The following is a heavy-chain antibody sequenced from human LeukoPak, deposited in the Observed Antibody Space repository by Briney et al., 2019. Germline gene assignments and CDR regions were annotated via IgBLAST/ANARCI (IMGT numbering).Heavy chain of an antibody. Sequence: PSETLSLTCTVSGGSISSSSYYWGWSRQPPGKGLEWIGSIYYSGSTYYNPSLKSRVTISVDTSKNQFSLKLSSVTAADTAVYYCARPCSSTSCYHAFDIWGQGTMVTVSS. CDR3: ARPCSSTSCYHAFDI. V-gene: IGHV4-39*01. CDR1: GGSISSSSYY. D-gene: IGHD2-2*01. CDR2: IYYSGST. J-gene: IGHJ3*02.